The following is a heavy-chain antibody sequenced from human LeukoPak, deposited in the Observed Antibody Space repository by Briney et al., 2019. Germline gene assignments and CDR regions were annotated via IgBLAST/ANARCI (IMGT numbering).Heavy chain of an antibody. CDR3: ARDSGSLPLWWYFDL. V-gene: IGHV4-39*07. D-gene: IGHD1-26*01. J-gene: IGHJ2*01. CDR2: IYYTGNT. CDR1: GDSITGYY. Sequence: PSETLSLTCSVSGDSITGYYWGWIRQPPGKGLEWIGNIYYTGNTYYNSSLKSRVIISLDTSKNQFSLKLSSVTAADTAVYYCARDSGSLPLWWYFDLWGRGTLVTVSS.